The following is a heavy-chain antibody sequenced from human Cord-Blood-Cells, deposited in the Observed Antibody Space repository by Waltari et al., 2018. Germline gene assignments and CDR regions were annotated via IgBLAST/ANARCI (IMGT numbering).Heavy chain of an antibody. V-gene: IGHV1-24*01. Sequence: QVQLLQSGAEVKKPGAPVKVSCTVSGYPLPAVSLHWVRQASGKGLEWMGGFYPEDGETIYAQKFQGRVNMTEDTTTDTAYMELSSLRSEDTAVYYCATLGHWNDAFDIWGQGTMVTVSS. CDR2: FYPEDGET. D-gene: IGHD1-1*01. CDR1: GYPLPAVS. CDR3: ATLGHWNDAFDI. J-gene: IGHJ3*02.